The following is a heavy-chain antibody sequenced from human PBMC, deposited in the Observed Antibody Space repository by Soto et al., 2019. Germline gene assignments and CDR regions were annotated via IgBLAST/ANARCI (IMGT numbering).Heavy chain of an antibody. CDR2: NSAYNGNT. V-gene: IGHV1-18*01. D-gene: IGHD3-3*01. Sequence: QVQLVQSGAEVKKPGASVKVSCKASGYTFTSYGISGVRQAPGQGLEWMGWNSAYNGNTNYAQKLQGSVTMTTDTSTSTAYMELRSLRSDDTAVYYCAFGYDFWSGYPVDAFDICGQGTMVTVSS. J-gene: IGHJ3*02. CDR3: AFGYDFWSGYPVDAFDI. CDR1: GYTFTSYG.